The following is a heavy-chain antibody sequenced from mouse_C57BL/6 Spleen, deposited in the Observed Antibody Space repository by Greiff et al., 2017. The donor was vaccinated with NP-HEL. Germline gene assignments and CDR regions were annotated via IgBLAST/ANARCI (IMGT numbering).Heavy chain of an antibody. Sequence: EVQLVESGGGLVKPGGSLKLSCAASGFTFSDYGMHWVRQAPEKGLEWVAYISSGSSTNYYADTVKGRFTISRDKAKNTLFLQMTSLRSEDTAMYYCARPPYYSNYYWYFDVWGTGTTVTVSS. V-gene: IGHV5-17*01. CDR2: ISSGSSTN. CDR1: GFTFSDYG. J-gene: IGHJ1*03. D-gene: IGHD2-5*01. CDR3: ARPPYYSNYYWYFDV.